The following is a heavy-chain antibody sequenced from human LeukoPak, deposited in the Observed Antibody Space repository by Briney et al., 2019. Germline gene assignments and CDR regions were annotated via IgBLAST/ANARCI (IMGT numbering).Heavy chain of an antibody. CDR1: GFTVSSNY. CDR3: ARAGRSSGWPNFDY. Sequence: PGGSLRLSCAASGFTVSSNYMSWVRQAPGERPEWVSVIYSGGSTYYADSVKGRFTISRDNSKNTLYLQMNSLRPEDTAVYYCARAGRSSGWPNFDYWGQGTLVTVSS. D-gene: IGHD6-19*01. V-gene: IGHV3-53*01. J-gene: IGHJ4*02. CDR2: IYSGGST.